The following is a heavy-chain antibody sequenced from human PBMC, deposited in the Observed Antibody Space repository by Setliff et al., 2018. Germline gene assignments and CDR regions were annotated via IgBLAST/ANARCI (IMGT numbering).Heavy chain of an antibody. CDR2: ISPYSGKT. J-gene: IGHJ4*02. V-gene: IGHV1-18*01. Sequence: GASVKVSCKTSGYNFITLGINWVRQAPGQGLEWVGWISPYSGKTDYAQKFQGRVIMTIDSSTTTAYMELKNLRSDDTAVYFCARGRGPDIVVTIPGDYWGQGTQGTVS. D-gene: IGHD2-15*01. CDR3: ARGRGPDIVVTIPGDY. CDR1: GYNFITLG.